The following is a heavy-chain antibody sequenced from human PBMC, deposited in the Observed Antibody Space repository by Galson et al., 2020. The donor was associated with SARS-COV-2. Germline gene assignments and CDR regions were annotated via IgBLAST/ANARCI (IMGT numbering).Heavy chain of an antibody. CDR2: IYYTGTT. CDR3: ARLGLAAAASDY. Sequence: SETLSLTCTVSGGSISSSSYYWGWIRQPPWKGLEWIGSIYYTGTTYYNPSLRSRVTISIDTSKQFSLKLSSVTAADTAVYYCARLGLAAAASDYGGQGTVVTVSS. D-gene: IGHD6-25*01. CDR1: GGSISSSSYY. J-gene: IGHJ4*02. V-gene: IGHV4-39*01.